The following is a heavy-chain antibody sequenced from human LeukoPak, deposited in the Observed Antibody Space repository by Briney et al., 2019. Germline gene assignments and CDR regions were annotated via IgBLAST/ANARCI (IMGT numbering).Heavy chain of an antibody. CDR1: GFTFSSYD. CDR2: INQDGSEK. CDR3: ARADYGDTSDI. V-gene: IGHV3-7*04. D-gene: IGHD4/OR15-4a*01. Sequence: PGRSLRLSCAASGFTFSSYDMHWVRQAPGKGLEWVANINQDGSEKYYVDSLKGRFTISRDNAKNSLYLQMNSLRAEDTAMYYCARADYGDTSDIWGQGTMVTVSS. J-gene: IGHJ3*02.